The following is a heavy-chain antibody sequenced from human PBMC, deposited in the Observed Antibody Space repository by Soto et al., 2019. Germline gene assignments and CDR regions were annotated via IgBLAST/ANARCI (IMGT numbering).Heavy chain of an antibody. CDR3: ARDRGAGRENYFGMDV. J-gene: IGHJ6*01. D-gene: IGHD3-10*01. CDR1: GFTFDLNG. Sequence: QMQLVESGGGVVQPGRSLRLSCVASGFTFDLNGLHWVRQAPGKGLEWVTVISYDGSDKYYADSLKGRVTVSRDNSKNTLYLHMDSLRTEDTVIYYCARDRGAGRENYFGMDVW. CDR2: ISYDGSDK. V-gene: IGHV3-30-3*01.